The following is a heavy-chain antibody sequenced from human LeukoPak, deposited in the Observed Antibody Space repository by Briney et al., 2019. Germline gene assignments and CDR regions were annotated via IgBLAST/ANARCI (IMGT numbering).Heavy chain of an antibody. Sequence: PGRSLRLSCAASGFTFSSYGMHWVRQAPGKGLEWVAVIWYDGSNKYYADSVKGRFTISRDNSKNTLYLQMNSLRAEDTAVYYCAKDSSGYYHSFDYWGQGTLVTVSS. V-gene: IGHV3-33*06. CDR2: IWYDGSNK. CDR3: AKDSSGYYHSFDY. D-gene: IGHD3-22*01. CDR1: GFTFSSYG. J-gene: IGHJ4*02.